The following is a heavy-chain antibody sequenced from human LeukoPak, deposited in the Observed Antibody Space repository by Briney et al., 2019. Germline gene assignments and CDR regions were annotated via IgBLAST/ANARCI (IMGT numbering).Heavy chain of an antibody. CDR3: ANGGYSYGYPYFDY. CDR2: ISGSGGST. J-gene: IGHJ4*02. D-gene: IGHD5-18*01. V-gene: IGHV3-23*01. Sequence: TGGSLRLSCAASGFTFSSYAMSWVRQAPGKGLEWVSAISGSGGSTYYADSVKGRLTISRDNSKNTLYLQMNSLRAEDTAVYYCANGGYSYGYPYFDYWGQGTLVTVSS. CDR1: GFTFSSYA.